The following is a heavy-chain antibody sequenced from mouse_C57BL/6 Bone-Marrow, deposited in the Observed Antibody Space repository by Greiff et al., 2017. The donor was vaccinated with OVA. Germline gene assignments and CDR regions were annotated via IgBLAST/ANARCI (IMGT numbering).Heavy chain of an antibody. D-gene: IGHD3-3*01. CDR2: ISSGSSTI. CDR3: VAVPYYAMDY. CDR1: GFTFSDYG. J-gene: IGHJ4*01. V-gene: IGHV5-17*01. Sequence: EVQLVESGGGLVKPGGSLKLSCAASGFTFSDYGMHWVRQAPEKGLEWVAYISSGSSTIYYADTVKGRFTISRDNAKNTLFLQRTSLMSEDTAMYYCVAVPYYAMDYWGQGTSVTVSS.